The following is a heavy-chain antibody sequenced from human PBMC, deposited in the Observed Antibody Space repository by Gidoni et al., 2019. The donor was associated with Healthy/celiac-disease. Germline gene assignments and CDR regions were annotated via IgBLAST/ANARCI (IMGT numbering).Heavy chain of an antibody. V-gene: IGHV4-34*01. J-gene: IGHJ3*02. CDR2: INHSGST. Sequence: QVQLQQWGAGLLTPSETLSLTCAVYGGSFSGYYWSWIRQPPGKGLEWIGEINHSGSTNYNPSLKSRVTISVDTSKNQFSLKLSSVTAADTAVYYCARGRDFWSGDDAFDIWGQGTMVTVSS. CDR1: GGSFSGYY. D-gene: IGHD3-3*01. CDR3: ARGRDFWSGDDAFDI.